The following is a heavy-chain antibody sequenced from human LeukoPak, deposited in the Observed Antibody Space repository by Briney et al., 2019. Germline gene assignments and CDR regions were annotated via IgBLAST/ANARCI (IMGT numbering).Heavy chain of an antibody. CDR2: IYTSGST. Sequence: PSQTLSLTCTVSGDSISSGNYYWTWIRQPAGKGLEWIGRIYTSGSTNYNPSLKSRVTISVDTSKNQFSLKLSSVTAADTAVYYCARGPPRRRGYSYGHSSGQPLGPSWFDPWGQGTLVTVSS. CDR3: ARGPPRRRGYSYGHSSGQPLGPSWFDP. J-gene: IGHJ5*02. D-gene: IGHD5-18*01. CDR1: GDSISSGNYY. V-gene: IGHV4-61*02.